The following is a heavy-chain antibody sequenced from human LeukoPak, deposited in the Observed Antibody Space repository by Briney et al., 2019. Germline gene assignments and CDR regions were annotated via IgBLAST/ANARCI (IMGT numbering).Heavy chain of an antibody. V-gene: IGHV3-23*01. Sequence: GGSLRLSCAASGFTFSSYAMSWVRQAPGKGLEWVSAISGSGGSTYYADSVKGRFTISRDNAKNSLYLQMNSLRAEDTAVYYCARDGLDYGGNSDYFDYWGQGTLVTVSS. D-gene: IGHD4-23*01. CDR1: GFTFSSYA. J-gene: IGHJ4*02. CDR2: ISGSGGST. CDR3: ARDGLDYGGNSDYFDY.